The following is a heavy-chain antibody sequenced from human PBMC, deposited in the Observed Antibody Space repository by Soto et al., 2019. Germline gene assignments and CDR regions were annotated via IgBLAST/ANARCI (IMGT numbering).Heavy chain of an antibody. Sequence: QVQLVQSGAEVKKPGASVKVSCKASGYTFTSYGISWVRQAPGQGLEWMGWISAYNGNTNYAQKLQGRDTMTTDTSTSTAYMELRSLRSDDTAVYYCARGAEERWELLPGRYWFDPWGQGTLVTVSS. CDR2: ISAYNGNT. V-gene: IGHV1-18*01. J-gene: IGHJ5*02. D-gene: IGHD1-26*01. CDR1: GYTFTSYG. CDR3: ARGAEERWELLPGRYWFDP.